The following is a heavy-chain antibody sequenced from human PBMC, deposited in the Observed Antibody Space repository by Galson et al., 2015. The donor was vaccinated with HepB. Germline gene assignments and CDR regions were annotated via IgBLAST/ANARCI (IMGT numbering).Heavy chain of an antibody. CDR3: ARVRTLDYSDYYNWFDP. CDR1: GDSVSSNSAA. D-gene: IGHD4-11*01. J-gene: IGHJ5*02. V-gene: IGHV6-1*01. CDR2: TYYRSKWYN. Sequence: CAISGDSVSSNSAAWNWIRQSPSRGLEWLGRTYYRSKWYNDHAVSVKSRITINPDTSKNQFSLQLNSVTPEDTAVYYCARVRTLDYSDYYNWFDPWGQGTLVTVSS.